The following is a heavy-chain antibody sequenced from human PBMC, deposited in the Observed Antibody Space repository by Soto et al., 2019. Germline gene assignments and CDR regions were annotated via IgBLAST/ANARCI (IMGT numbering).Heavy chain of an antibody. J-gene: IGHJ4*01. V-gene: IGHV1-2*04. Sequence: ASVKVSCKASGYIFPDYYVHWVRQAPGEGLEWMGRINPNGGGTNYAQKFEGWVTMTTDTSISTAYMELSRLNFDDTAVYYCARGEQLVHFDSWGQGTLVTVSS. CDR3: ARGEQLVHFDS. D-gene: IGHD6-6*01. CDR2: INPNGGGT. CDR1: GYIFPDYY.